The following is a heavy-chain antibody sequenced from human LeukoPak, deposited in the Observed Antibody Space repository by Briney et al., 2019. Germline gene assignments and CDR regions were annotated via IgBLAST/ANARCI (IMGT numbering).Heavy chain of an antibody. CDR1: GFTFSSYA. Sequence: GGSLKLSCAASGFTFSSYAMSWVRQAPGKGLEWVSAISGSGGSTYYADSVKGRFTISRDNSKNTLYLQMNSLRAEDTAVYYCAKFGPYCSSTSCSVDYWGQGTLVTVSS. CDR3: AKFGPYCSSTSCSVDY. D-gene: IGHD2-2*01. J-gene: IGHJ4*02. V-gene: IGHV3-23*01. CDR2: ISGSGGST.